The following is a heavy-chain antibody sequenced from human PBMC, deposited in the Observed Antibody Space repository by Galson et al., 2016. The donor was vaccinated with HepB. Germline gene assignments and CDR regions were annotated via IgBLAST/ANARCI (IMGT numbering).Heavy chain of an antibody. Sequence: ETLSLTCTVSGASIRRYYWSWIRQSPGKGLEWIGFIYHLGNTDYNPSLESRVTISLDTSTSLFSLIVRSVTAADTAFYYCATITFAHGFDIWGQGAAVTASS. CDR1: GASIRRYY. J-gene: IGHJ3*02. V-gene: IGHV4-59*12. CDR3: ATITFAHGFDI. D-gene: IGHD3-10*01. CDR2: IYHLGNT.